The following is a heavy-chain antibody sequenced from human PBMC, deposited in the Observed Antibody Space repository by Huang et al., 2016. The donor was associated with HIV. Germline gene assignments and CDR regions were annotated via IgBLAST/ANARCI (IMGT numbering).Heavy chain of an antibody. CDR2: INHSEST. J-gene: IGHJ6*03. V-gene: IGHV4-34*01. Sequence: QVQLQQWGAGLLRPSETLSLTCAVYGGSFRGYYGTWIRQPPGKGLEWIGEINHSESTNYNPSLKSRVTISLDTSRNQFSLTLTSVTAADTAVYYCARGQGGYYYYYMDVWGKGTTVTVSS. CDR3: ARGQGGYYYYYMDV. CDR1: GGSFRGYY.